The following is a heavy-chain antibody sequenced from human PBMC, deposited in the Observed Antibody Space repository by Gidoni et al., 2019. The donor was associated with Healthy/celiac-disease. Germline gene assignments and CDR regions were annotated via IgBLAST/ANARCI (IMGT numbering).Heavy chain of an antibody. V-gene: IGHV3-23*01. CDR3: AKGSKAPSYSSSSDY. J-gene: IGHJ4*02. Sequence: LVQPGGSMRLSCAASGFTFSSYAMSWVRQAPGKGLEWVSAISGSGGSTYYADSVKGRFTISRDNSKNTLYLQMNSLRAEDTAVYYCAKGSKAPSYSSSSDYWGQGTLVTVSS. CDR1: GFTFSSYA. CDR2: ISGSGGST. D-gene: IGHD6-6*01.